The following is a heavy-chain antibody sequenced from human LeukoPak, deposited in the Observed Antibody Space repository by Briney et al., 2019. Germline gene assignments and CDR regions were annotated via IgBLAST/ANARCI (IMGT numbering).Heavy chain of an antibody. CDR1: GFTFSSYS. Sequence: GGSLRLSCAASGFTFSSYSMNWVRQAPGKGLEWVSSISSTSNYIYYAASVKGRLTISRNNAKTSLYLQMNSLRAEDTAVYYCARDDRYSYGYSQSGHFDYWGQGILVTVSS. J-gene: IGHJ4*02. CDR3: ARDDRYSYGYSQSGHFDY. CDR2: ISSTSNYI. V-gene: IGHV3-21*01. D-gene: IGHD5-18*01.